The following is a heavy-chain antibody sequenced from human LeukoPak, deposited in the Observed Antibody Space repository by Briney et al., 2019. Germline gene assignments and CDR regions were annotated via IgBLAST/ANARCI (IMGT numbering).Heavy chain of an antibody. CDR2: ISYDGSNK. Sequence: GRSLRLSCAASGFTFSSYAMHWVRQAPGKGLEWVAVISYDGSNKYYADSVKGRFTISRDNSENTLYLQMNSLRAEDTAVYYCAKDLIVGVSWDAFDIWGQGTMVTVSS. CDR1: GFTFSSYA. J-gene: IGHJ3*02. V-gene: IGHV3-30*04. CDR3: AKDLIVGVSWDAFDI. D-gene: IGHD1-26*01.